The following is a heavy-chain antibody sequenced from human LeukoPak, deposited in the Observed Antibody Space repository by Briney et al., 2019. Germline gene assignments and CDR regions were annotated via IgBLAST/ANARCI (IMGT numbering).Heavy chain of an antibody. V-gene: IGHV4-34*01. CDR1: GGSFSGYY. Sequence: SETLSLTCAVDGGSFSGYYWSWIRQPPGKGLEWIGEINHSGSTNYNPSLKTRVTISVDTSKNQFSLKLSSVTAADTAVYYCARAPDYGFVPDYRGQGTLVTVSS. CDR2: INHSGST. J-gene: IGHJ4*02. CDR3: ARAPDYGFVPDY. D-gene: IGHD4-17*01.